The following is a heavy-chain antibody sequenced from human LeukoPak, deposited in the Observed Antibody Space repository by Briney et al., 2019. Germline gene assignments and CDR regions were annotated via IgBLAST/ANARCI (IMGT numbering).Heavy chain of an antibody. J-gene: IGHJ4*02. CDR1: GFTFTNAW. CDR2: IKRKTEGGTT. Sequence: AGGSLRLSCVDSGFTFTNAWVNWVRQAPGKGLEWVGRIKRKTEGGTTDYVAPVKGRFIISRDDSKNTLYLQMNSLKTEDTAFYYCTTGNFGPYWGQGTLVTVSS. D-gene: IGHD3-10*01. CDR3: TTGNFGPY. V-gene: IGHV3-15*07.